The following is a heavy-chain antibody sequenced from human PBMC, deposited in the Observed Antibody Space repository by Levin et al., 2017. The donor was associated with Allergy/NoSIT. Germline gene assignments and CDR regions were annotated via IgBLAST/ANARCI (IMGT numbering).Heavy chain of an antibody. CDR2: ISYDGYNK. D-gene: IGHD3-16*01. J-gene: IGHJ4*02. Sequence: GGSLRLSCAASGFTFSNYAMHWVRQAPGKGLEWVTLISYDGYNKYYADSVRGRFTISRDNSKKTLYLQMNSLITEDTAVYYCAREGEALDYWGQGTLVTVSS. V-gene: IGHV3-30-3*01. CDR3: AREGEALDY. CDR1: GFTFSNYA.